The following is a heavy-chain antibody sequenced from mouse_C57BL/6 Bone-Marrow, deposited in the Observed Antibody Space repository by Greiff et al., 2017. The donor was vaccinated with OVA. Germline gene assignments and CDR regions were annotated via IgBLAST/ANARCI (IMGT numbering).Heavy chain of an antibody. D-gene: IGHD1-1*01. CDR1: GYSITSGYY. CDR3: ARGDFTTVVAFDY. J-gene: IGHJ2*01. Sequence: EVKLQESGPGLVKPSQSLSLTCSVTGYSITSGYYWNWILQFPGNKLEWMGYISYDGSNNYNPSLKNRISITRDTSKNQFFLKLNSVTTEDTATYYCARGDFTTVVAFDYWGQGTTLTVSS. V-gene: IGHV3-6*01. CDR2: ISYDGSN.